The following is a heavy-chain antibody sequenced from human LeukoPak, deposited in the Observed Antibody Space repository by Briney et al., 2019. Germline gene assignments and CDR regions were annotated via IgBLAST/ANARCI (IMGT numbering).Heavy chain of an antibody. V-gene: IGHV3-15*01. J-gene: IGHJ4*02. CDR1: GFAPSSAW. D-gene: IGHD6-13*01. CDR3: TTDLAAVGKGEFDY. CDR2: FKSKTAT. Sequence: GSLRLSCAASGFAPSSAWVNWVRQAPGEGVEGVGHFKSKTATNYAAPVKGRFTFSSDDSQNTLYLQVSSLKTEDTAVYYCTTDLAAVGKGEFDYWGQGTLVTVSS.